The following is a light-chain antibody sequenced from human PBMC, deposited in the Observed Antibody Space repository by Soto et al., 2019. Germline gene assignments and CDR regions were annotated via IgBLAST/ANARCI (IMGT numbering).Light chain of an antibody. V-gene: IGLV2-14*01. J-gene: IGLJ2*01. CDR1: SSDVGGYNY. CDR3: RSYTSSSTVV. CDR2: DVS. Sequence: QSALTQPASVSGSPGQSITISCTGTSSDVGGYNYVSWYQQHPGKAPKLMIYDVSNRPSGVSNRFSGSKSGNTASLTISGLQADDEADYYCRSYTSSSTVVFGGGTKLTVL.